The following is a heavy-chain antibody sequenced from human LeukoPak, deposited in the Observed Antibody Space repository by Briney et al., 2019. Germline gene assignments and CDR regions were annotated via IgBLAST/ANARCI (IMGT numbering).Heavy chain of an antibody. CDR2: IRYDGSNK. Sequence: GGSLRLSRAASGFTLSSYGMHWVRQAPGKGLEWVAFIRYDGSNKYYADSVKGRFTISRDNSKNTLYLQMNSLRAEDTAVYYCANSLCSSTSCYYYYMDVWGKGTTVTVSS. CDR1: GFTLSSYG. CDR3: ANSLCSSTSCYYYYMDV. V-gene: IGHV3-30*02. D-gene: IGHD2-2*01. J-gene: IGHJ6*03.